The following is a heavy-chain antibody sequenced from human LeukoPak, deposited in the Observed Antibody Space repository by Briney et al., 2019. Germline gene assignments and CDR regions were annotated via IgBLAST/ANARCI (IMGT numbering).Heavy chain of an antibody. D-gene: IGHD3-22*01. CDR2: ISGSGGST. J-gene: IGHJ4*02. V-gene: IGHV3-23*01. CDR1: GFTFRSYA. CDR3: ASHHYYDSSGLDDYFDY. Sequence: GGSLRLSCAASGFTFRSYAMSWVRQAPGKGLEWVSAISGSGGSTYYADSVKGRFTISRDNSKNTLYLQMNSLRAEDTAVYYCASHHYYDSSGLDDYFDYWGQGTLVTVSA.